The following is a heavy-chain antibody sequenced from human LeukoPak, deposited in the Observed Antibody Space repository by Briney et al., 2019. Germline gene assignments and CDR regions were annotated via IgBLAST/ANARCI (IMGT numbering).Heavy chain of an antibody. CDR3: ARDLAGSYYDY. V-gene: IGHV3-48*03. CDR2: ISSSGSTI. CDR1: GFTFSSYE. Sequence: GGSLRLSCAASGFTFSSYEMNWVHQAPGKGLEWVSYISSSGSTIYYADSVKGRFTISRDNAKNSLYLQMNSLRAEDTAVYYCARDLAGSYYDYWGQGTLVTVSS. J-gene: IGHJ4*02. D-gene: IGHD3-10*01.